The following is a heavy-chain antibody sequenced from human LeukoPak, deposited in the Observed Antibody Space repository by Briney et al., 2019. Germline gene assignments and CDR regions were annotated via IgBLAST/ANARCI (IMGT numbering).Heavy chain of an antibody. CDR3: ARDRALAGTGRAFDI. CDR2: INPNSGGT. Sequence: GASVKVSCKASGYTFTGYYMHWVRQAPGQGLEWMGWINPNSGGTNYAQKFQGRVTMTRDTSISTAYMELSRLRSDDTAVYYCARDRALAGTGRAFDIWGQGTMVTVSS. V-gene: IGHV1-2*02. J-gene: IGHJ3*02. D-gene: IGHD6-19*01. CDR1: GYTFTGYY.